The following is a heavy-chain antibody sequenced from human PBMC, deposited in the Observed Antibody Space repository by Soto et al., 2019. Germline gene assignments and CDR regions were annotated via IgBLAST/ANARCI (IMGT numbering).Heavy chain of an antibody. CDR3: VRSARYTSDYRGYDY. Sequence: QVQLQESGPGLVKPSETLSLTCTVSGGSVSSGRFYWNWIRQSPGKGLEWIGYMYNSGSTNYSPSLKSRVSISVDTSKNQFSLNLSSVTAAETAVYYCVRSARYTSDYRGYDYWGQGTLVTVSS. J-gene: IGHJ4*02. V-gene: IGHV4-61*01. D-gene: IGHD3-16*02. CDR2: MYNSGST. CDR1: GGSVSSGRFY.